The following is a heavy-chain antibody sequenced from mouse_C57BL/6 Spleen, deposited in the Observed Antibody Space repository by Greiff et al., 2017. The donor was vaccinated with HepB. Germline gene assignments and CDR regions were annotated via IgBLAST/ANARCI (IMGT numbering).Heavy chain of an antibody. J-gene: IGHJ3*01. Sequence: QVQLKESGAELVRPGASVKLSCKASGYTFTDYYINWVKQRPGQGLEWIARIYPGSGNTYYNEKFKGKATLTAEKSSSTAYMQLSSLTSEDSAVYFCALIYYDYDGFAYWGQGTLVTVSA. CDR3: ALIYYDYDGFAY. CDR1: GYTFTDYY. D-gene: IGHD2-4*01. CDR2: IYPGSGNT. V-gene: IGHV1-76*01.